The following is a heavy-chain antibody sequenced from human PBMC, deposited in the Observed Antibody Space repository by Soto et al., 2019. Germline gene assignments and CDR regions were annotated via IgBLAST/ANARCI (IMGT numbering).Heavy chain of an antibody. V-gene: IGHV1-69*13. CDR3: ARDPQAGHYYDSSGSFTNWFDP. CDR2: IIPIFGTA. CDR1: GGTFSSYA. D-gene: IGHD3-22*01. J-gene: IGHJ5*02. Sequence: GASVKVSCKASGGTFSSYAISWVRQAPGQGLEWMGGIIPIFGTANYAQKFQGRVTITADESTSTAYMELSSLRSEDTAVYYCARDPQAGHYYDSSGSFTNWFDPWGQGTLVTVSS.